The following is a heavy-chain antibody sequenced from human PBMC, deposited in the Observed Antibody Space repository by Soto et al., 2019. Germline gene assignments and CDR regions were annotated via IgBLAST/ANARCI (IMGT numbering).Heavy chain of an antibody. D-gene: IGHD3-16*02. CDR1: GGTISSGGYY. V-gene: IGHV4-31*03. J-gene: IGHJ4*02. CDR2: IYGSGST. Sequence: SETLCLTCTVSGGTISSGGYYWSWIRQHPGQGLEWIGCIYGSGSTYYNPSLKSRVTISVDTSKNQFSLKLSSVTAADTAVYYCGRGGGSLGELSLLDYWGQGTLVTVSS. CDR3: GRGGGSLGELSLLDY.